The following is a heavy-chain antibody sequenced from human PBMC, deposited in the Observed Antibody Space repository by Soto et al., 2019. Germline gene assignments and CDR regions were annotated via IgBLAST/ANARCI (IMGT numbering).Heavy chain of an antibody. CDR1: GGSISSSSYY. J-gene: IGHJ6*02. Sequence: QLQLQESGPGLVKPSETLSLTCTVSGGSISSSSYYWGWIRQPPGKGLEWIGSIYYSGSTYYNPALQRRVTISVKKAKNQFPLKLGSVTAAGTAVYYCAGLGGAVAPYYYGMDGWGQGTTVTVSS. D-gene: IGHD6-19*01. V-gene: IGHV4-39*01. CDR3: AGLGGAVAPYYYGMDG. CDR2: IYYSGST.